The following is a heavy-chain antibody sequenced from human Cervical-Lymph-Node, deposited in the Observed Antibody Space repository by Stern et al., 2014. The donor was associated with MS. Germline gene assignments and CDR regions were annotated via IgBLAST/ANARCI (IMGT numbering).Heavy chain of an antibody. CDR2: ISWNSGSI. Sequence: EVQLVESGGGLVQPGRSLRLSCAASGFTFDDYAMHLVRQAPGKGLEWVSGISWNSGSIGYADSVKGRFTISRDNAKNSLYLQMNSLRAEDTALYYCAKDTYYYGSGSETAIDYWGQGTLVTVSS. J-gene: IGHJ4*02. CDR3: AKDTYYYGSGSETAIDY. V-gene: IGHV3-9*01. D-gene: IGHD3-10*01. CDR1: GFTFDDYA.